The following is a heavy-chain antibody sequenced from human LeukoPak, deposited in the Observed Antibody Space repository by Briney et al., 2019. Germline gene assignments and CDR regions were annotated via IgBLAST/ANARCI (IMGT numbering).Heavy chain of an antibody. CDR3: AARDLGGSYYDSSGYYYRLSAFDI. CDR1: GYTFTSYG. Sequence: GASVKVSCRASGYTFTSYGISWVRQAPGQGLEWMGWINPNSGGTNYAQKFQGRVTMTRDTSISTAYMELSRLRSDDTAVYYCAARDLGGSYYDSSGYYYRLSAFDIWGQGTMVTVSS. CDR2: INPNSGGT. D-gene: IGHD3-22*01. J-gene: IGHJ3*02. V-gene: IGHV1-2*02.